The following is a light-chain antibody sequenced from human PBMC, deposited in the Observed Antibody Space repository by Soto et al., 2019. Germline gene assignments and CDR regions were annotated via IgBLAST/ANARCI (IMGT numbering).Light chain of an antibody. CDR3: QQYGSSALT. CDR1: QYIGRY. V-gene: IGKV1-39*01. CDR2: AAS. Sequence: DIQMTQSPSSLSASVGDRVTITCRAGQYIGRYLNWYQQKPGKAPRLLIYAASSLHSGVPSRFSGSGSGTDFTLTISSLQPEDFAVYYCQQYGSSALTFGGGTKVDIK. J-gene: IGKJ4*01.